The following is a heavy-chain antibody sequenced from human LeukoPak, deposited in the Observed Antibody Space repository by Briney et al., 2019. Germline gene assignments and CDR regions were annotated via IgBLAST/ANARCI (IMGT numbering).Heavy chain of an antibody. CDR3: ARVSPFDY. V-gene: IGHV3-21*01. Sequence: GGSLRLSCAASGFTFSNYNMNWVRQAPGKGLEWVSSISSGSTYIYYADSVKGRFTISRDNAKNSLYLQMNSLRAEDTAVYYCARVSPFDYWGQGTLVTVSS. CDR2: ISSGSTYI. CDR1: GFTFSNYN. J-gene: IGHJ4*02.